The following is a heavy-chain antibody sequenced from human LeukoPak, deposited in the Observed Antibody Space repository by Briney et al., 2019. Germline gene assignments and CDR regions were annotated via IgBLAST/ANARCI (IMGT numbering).Heavy chain of an antibody. J-gene: IGHJ4*02. CDR3: AKGSTAYYYDSSGYKYFDY. V-gene: IGHV1-3*01. CDR1: GYTFTSYA. Sequence: VSVKVSCKASGYTFTSYAMHWVRQAPGQRLEWMGWINAGNGNTKHSQKFQGRVTITRDTSASTAYMELSSLRSEDTAVYYCAKGSTAYYYDSSGYKYFDYWGQGTLVTVSS. CDR2: INAGNGNT. D-gene: IGHD3-22*01.